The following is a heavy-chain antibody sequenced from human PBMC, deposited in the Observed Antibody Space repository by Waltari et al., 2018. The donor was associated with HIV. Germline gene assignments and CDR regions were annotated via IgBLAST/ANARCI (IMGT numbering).Heavy chain of an antibody. V-gene: IGHV1-46*01. CDR1: GYTFTRYY. Sequence: QVQLVQSGAEVKKPGASVKVSCKASGYTFTRYYIHWVRQAPGQGLEWMGIINPRGGSTNYAQNFQGRITMTRDKSTSTVYMELSSLRSEDTAVYYCASPLDNDQVSVVAYYYGMDVWGQGTTVTVSS. CDR3: ASPLDNDQVSVVAYYYGMDV. CDR2: INPRGGST. J-gene: IGHJ6*02. D-gene: IGHD2-15*01.